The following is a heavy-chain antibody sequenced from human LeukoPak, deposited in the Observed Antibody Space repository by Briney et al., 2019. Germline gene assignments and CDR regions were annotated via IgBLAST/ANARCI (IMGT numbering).Heavy chain of an antibody. CDR3: ARADDYSITGYYYYMDV. J-gene: IGHJ6*03. D-gene: IGHD1-14*01. CDR1: GGSISSGGYY. CDR2: IYYSGST. V-gene: IGHV4-31*03. Sequence: NPSQTLSLTCTVSGGSISSGGYYWSWIRQHPGKGLEWIGYIYYSGSTYYNPSLKSRVTISVDTSKNQFSLKLSSVTAADTAVYYCARADDYSITGYYYYMDVWGKGTTVTVSS.